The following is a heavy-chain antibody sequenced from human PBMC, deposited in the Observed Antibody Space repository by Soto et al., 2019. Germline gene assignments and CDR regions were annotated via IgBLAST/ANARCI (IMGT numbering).Heavy chain of an antibody. Sequence: GGSLRLSCAASGFTFDDYTMHWVRQAPGKGLEWVSLISWDGGSTYYADSVKGRFTISRDNSKNSLYLQMNSLRTEDTALYYCAKDGEYCGGDCYLYYYYGMDVWGQGTTVTVSS. J-gene: IGHJ6*02. CDR2: ISWDGGST. V-gene: IGHV3-43*01. CDR1: GFTFDDYT. CDR3: AKDGEYCGGDCYLYYYYGMDV. D-gene: IGHD2-21*02.